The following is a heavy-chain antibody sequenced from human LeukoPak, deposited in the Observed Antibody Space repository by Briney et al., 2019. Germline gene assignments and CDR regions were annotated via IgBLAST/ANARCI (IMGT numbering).Heavy chain of an antibody. J-gene: IGHJ4*02. CDR3: ARAPFERRDILSDY. Sequence: GGSLRLSCAASGFTVSSNYMSWVRQAPGKGLEWVSVIYSGGSTYYADSVKGRFTISRDNSKNTLYLQMNSLRAEDTAVYYCARAPFERRDILSDYWGQGTLVTVSS. V-gene: IGHV3-53*01. D-gene: IGHD3-9*01. CDR1: GFTVSSNY. CDR2: IYSGGST.